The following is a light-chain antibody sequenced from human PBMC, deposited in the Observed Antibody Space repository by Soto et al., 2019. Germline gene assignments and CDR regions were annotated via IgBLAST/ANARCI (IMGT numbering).Light chain of an antibody. CDR2: FDNGGSH. J-gene: IGLJ3*02. V-gene: IGLV4-69*01. CDR1: SGHNNYA. Sequence: QLVLTQPPSASASLGASINLTCTLSSGHNNYAIAWHEHRPEKGPRFLMKFDNGGSHSRGDGIPDRFSGSSSGAERYLTISNLQSEDEADYYCQAWGTGYWVFGGGTKVTVL. CDR3: QAWGTGYWV.